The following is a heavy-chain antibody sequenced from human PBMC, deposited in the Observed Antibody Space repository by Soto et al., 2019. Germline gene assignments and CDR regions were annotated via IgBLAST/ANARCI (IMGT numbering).Heavy chain of an antibody. Sequence: GESLKISCAASGFTFSSYAMSWVRQAPGKGLEWVSAISGSGGSTYYADSVKGRFTISRDNSKNTLYLQMNSLRAEDTAVYYCAKDLELLWFGDGSYAFDIWGQGTMVTVSS. CDR2: ISGSGGST. CDR3: AKDLELLWFGDGSYAFDI. CDR1: GFTFSSYA. V-gene: IGHV3-23*01. D-gene: IGHD3-10*01. J-gene: IGHJ3*02.